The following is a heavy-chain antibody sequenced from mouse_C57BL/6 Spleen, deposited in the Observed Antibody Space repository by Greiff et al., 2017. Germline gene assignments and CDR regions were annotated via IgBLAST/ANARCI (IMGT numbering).Heavy chain of an antibody. V-gene: IGHV5-6*01. CDR3: ARQNYYGSSPFDY. CDR1: GFTFSSYG. Sequence: EVMLVESGGDLVKPGGSLKLSCAASGFTFSSYGMSWVRQTPDKRLEWVATISSGGSYTYYPDSVKGRFTISRDNAKNTLYLQMSSLKSEDTAMYYCARQNYYGSSPFDYWGQGTTLTVSS. J-gene: IGHJ2*01. D-gene: IGHD1-1*01. CDR2: ISSGGSYT.